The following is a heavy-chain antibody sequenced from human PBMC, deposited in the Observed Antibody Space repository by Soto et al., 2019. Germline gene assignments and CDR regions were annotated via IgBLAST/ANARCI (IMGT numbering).Heavy chain of an antibody. CDR1: GFTFSSYA. D-gene: IGHD2-15*01. CDR3: AREGDIVVVVAATPYGMDV. V-gene: IGHV3-30-3*01. Sequence: GGSLRLSCAASGFTFSSYAMHWVRQAPGKGLEWVAVISYDGSNKYYADSVKGRFTISRDNSKNTLYLQMNSLRAEDTAVYYCAREGDIVVVVAATPYGMDVWGQGTTVTVSS. CDR2: ISYDGSNK. J-gene: IGHJ6*02.